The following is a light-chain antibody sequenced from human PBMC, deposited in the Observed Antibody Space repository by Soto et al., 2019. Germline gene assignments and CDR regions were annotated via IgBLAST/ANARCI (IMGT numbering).Light chain of an antibody. J-gene: IGKJ1*01. CDR2: DAS. CDR1: QSVSSY. V-gene: IGKV3-11*01. Sequence: EIVLTQSPATLSLSPGEIATLSFRASQSVSSYLAWYQQKPGQAPRLLIYDASNRATGIPARFSGSGSGTDFTLTISSLEPEDFAVYYCQQRSNWPRGTFGQGTKVDIK. CDR3: QQRSNWPRGT.